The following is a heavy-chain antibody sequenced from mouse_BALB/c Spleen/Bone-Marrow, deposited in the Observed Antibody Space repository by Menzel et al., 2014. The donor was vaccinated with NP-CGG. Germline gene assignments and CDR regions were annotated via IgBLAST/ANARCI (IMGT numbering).Heavy chain of an antibody. CDR3: ARRGYDGAY. V-gene: IGHV1-9*01. CDR2: ILPGSGST. D-gene: IGHD2-14*01. CDR1: GYTFSSYW. J-gene: IGHJ3*01. Sequence: QVQLQQSGAELMKPGASVKISCKATGYTFSSYWIEWVKQRPGHGLEWIGEILPGSGSTNYNEKFKGKATFTADTSSNTGDRQLRSLTSEDSAVDYCARRGYDGAYWGQGTLVTVSA.